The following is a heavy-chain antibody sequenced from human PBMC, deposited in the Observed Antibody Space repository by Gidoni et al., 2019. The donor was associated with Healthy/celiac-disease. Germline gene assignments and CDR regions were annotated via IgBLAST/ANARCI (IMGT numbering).Heavy chain of an antibody. CDR3: ARSSWPYYMDV. D-gene: IGHD6-13*01. CDR2: IYYSGST. V-gene: IGHV4-59*01. CDR1: GGSISSYY. Sequence: QVQLQESGPGLVKPSETLSLTCTVSGGSISSYYWSWIRQPPGKGLEWIGYIYYSGSTNYNPSLKSRVTISVDTSKNQFSLKLSSVTAADTAVYYCARSSWPYYMDVWGKGTTVTVSS. J-gene: IGHJ6*03.